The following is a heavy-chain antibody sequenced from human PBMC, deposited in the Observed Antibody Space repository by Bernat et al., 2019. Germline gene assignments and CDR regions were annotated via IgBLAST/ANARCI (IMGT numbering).Heavy chain of an antibody. J-gene: IGHJ6*02. CDR2: ISSSSSYI. Sequence: EVQLVESGGGLVKPGGSLRLSCAAPGFTFSSYSMNWVRQAPGKGLEWVSSISSSSSYIYYADSVKGRFTISRDNAKNSLYLQMNSLRAEDTAVYYCAREDTAMVTLDYYYGMDVWGQGTTVTVSS. D-gene: IGHD5-18*01. CDR1: GFTFSSYS. V-gene: IGHV3-21*01. CDR3: AREDTAMVTLDYYYGMDV.